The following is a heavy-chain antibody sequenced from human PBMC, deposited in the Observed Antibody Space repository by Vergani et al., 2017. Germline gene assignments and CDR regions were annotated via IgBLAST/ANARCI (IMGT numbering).Heavy chain of an antibody. CDR2: IYTSGST. D-gene: IGHD1-26*01. CDR1: GGSISSGSYY. CDR3: ARDSGSYYWGYFDY. V-gene: IGHV4-61*02. J-gene: IGHJ4*02. Sequence: QVQLQESGPGLVKPSQTLSLTCTVSGGSISSGSYYWSWIRQPAGKGLEWIGRIYTSGSTHYNPSLKSRVTISVDTSKNQFSLKLSSVTAADTAVYYCARDSGSYYWGYFDYWGQGTLVTVSS.